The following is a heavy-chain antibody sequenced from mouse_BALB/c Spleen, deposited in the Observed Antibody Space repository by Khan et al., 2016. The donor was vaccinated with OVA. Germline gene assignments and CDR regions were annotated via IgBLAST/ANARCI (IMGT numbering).Heavy chain of an antibody. CDR3: AREQRLGGFAY. J-gene: IGHJ3*01. V-gene: IGHV2-6-7*01. CDR1: GFSLTGFG. CDR2: IWGDGST. D-gene: IGHD1-2*01. Sequence: QVQLKESGPGLVVPSQSLSITCTVSGFSLTGFGINWIRQPPGKGLEWLGMIWGDGSTDYNSALKSRLSISKDNSKSQVFLKMNSLQTDDTARYYCAREQRLGGFAYWGQGTLVTVSA.